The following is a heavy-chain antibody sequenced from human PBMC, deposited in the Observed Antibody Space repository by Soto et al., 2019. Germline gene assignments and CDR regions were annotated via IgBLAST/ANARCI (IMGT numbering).Heavy chain of an antibody. CDR1: GYSFTSYW. V-gene: IGHV5-51*06. D-gene: IGHD6-13*01. Sequence: GESLKISCKGSGYSFTSYWIGWVRQMPGKGLEWMGIIYPGDSDTRYSPSFQGQVTISADKSISTAYLQWSSLKASDTAMYYCASIASSSWSLGAFDIWGQGTMVTVPS. J-gene: IGHJ3*02. CDR2: IYPGDSDT. CDR3: ASIASSSWSLGAFDI.